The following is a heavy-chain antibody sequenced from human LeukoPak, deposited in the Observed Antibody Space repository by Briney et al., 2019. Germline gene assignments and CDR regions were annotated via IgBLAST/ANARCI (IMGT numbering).Heavy chain of an antibody. CDR3: ARAPLKVAAAGFGWFDP. D-gene: IGHD6-13*01. J-gene: IGHJ5*02. V-gene: IGHV1-69*05. CDR2: IIPIFGTA. CDR1: GGTFSSYA. Sequence: SVKVSCKASGGTFSSYAISWVRQAPGQGLEWMGGIIPIFGTANYAQKFQGRVTITTDESTSTAYMELSSLRSEDTAVYYCARAPLKVAAAGFGWFDPWGQGTLVTVSS.